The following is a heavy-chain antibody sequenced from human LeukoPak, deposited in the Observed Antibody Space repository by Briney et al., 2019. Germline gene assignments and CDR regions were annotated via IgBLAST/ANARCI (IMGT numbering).Heavy chain of an antibody. Sequence: GSVKGSCKASGYTLTSYHMHWVRQAPGQGLEWMGIINPSGGGTNYAQNFQGRVTMTRDTSTSTVYMELSSLRPEDTAMYYCARDNSRNSNDYWGQGTLVTVSS. D-gene: IGHD1-20*01. CDR3: ARDNSRNSNDY. CDR1: GYTLTSYH. J-gene: IGHJ4*02. CDR2: INPSGGGT. V-gene: IGHV1-46*01.